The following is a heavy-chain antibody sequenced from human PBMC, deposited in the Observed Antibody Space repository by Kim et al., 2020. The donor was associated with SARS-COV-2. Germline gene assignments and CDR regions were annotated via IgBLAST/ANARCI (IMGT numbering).Heavy chain of an antibody. D-gene: IGHD1-26*01. CDR1: GFTFSSYG. J-gene: IGHJ6*03. CDR3: ATTVGATYYYYYMDV. V-gene: IGHV3-30*03. CDR2: ISYDGSNK. Sequence: GGSLRLSCAASGFTFSSYGMHWVRQAPGKGLEWVAVISYDGSNKYYADSVKGRFTISRDNSKNTLYLQMNSLRAEDTAVYYCATTVGATYYYYYMDVWG.